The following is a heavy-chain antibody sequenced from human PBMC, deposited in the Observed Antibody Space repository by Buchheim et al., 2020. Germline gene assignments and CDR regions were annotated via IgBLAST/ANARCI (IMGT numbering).Heavy chain of an antibody. Sequence: EVQLLESGGGLAQPGGSLRLSCAASGFTFSSSAMSWVRQAPGKGLEWVSAISGRDGSTYYGDSVKGRFTISRDNSKNKLYLQMNRLRVEDTALYYCAKDYRGFAYWGQGT. V-gene: IGHV3-23*01. CDR1: GFTFSSSA. J-gene: IGHJ4*02. CDR2: ISGRDGST. CDR3: AKDYRGFAY. D-gene: IGHD3-10*01.